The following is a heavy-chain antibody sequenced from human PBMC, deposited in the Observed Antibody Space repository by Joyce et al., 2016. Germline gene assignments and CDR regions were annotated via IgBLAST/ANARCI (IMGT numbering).Heavy chain of an antibody. Sequence: EVQLVQSGAEVKKPGESLKISCKGSGYIFTTYWIVWVRQMSGKGREWMRIIYPGDSDTRYSPSFQDQVTISVDKSIRTASLQWGGLKASDTAMYFCARPEAGRSGPQVSNYGMNVWGQGGTVTVSS. V-gene: IGHV5-51*01. CDR1: GYIFTTYW. J-gene: IGHJ6*02. D-gene: IGHD3-3*01. CDR2: IYPGDSDT. CDR3: ARPEAGRSGPQVSNYGMNV.